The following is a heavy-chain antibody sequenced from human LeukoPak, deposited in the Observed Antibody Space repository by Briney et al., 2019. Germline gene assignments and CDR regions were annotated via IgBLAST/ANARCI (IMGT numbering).Heavy chain of an antibody. D-gene: IGHD3-9*01. J-gene: IGHJ4*02. CDR1: GGSISSYY. CDR3: ARAERYFDWLHNFDY. Sequence: SETLSLTCTVSGGSISSYYWSWIRQPPGKGLEWIGYIYYSGSTNYNPSLKSRATISVDTSKNQFSLKLSSVTAADTAVYYCARAERYFDWLHNFDYWGQGTLVTVSS. CDR2: IYYSGST. V-gene: IGHV4-59*01.